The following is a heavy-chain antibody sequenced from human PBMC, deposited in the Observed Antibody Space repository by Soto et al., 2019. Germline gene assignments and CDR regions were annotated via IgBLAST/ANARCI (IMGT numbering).Heavy chain of an antibody. CDR2: IYYSGST. CDR1: GDSISSGGHY. J-gene: IGHJ4*02. Sequence: QVQLQESGPGLVKPSQTLSLTCTVSGDSISSGGHYWSWIRQHPGKGLEYIGYIYYSGSTYYNPSLKSRVTISVDTSKNQFSLKVTSVTAADTAVYYCAGRTTGTTLDYWGQGTLVTVSS. D-gene: IGHD4-17*01. V-gene: IGHV4-31*03. CDR3: AGRTTGTTLDY.